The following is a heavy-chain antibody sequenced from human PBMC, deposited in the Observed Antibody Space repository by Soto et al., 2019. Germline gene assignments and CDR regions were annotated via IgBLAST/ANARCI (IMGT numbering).Heavy chain of an antibody. CDR3: ATDSLRAVAGKIDY. J-gene: IGHJ4*02. V-gene: IGHV3-23*01. CDR2: ISGSGGST. CDR1: GFTFSSYA. D-gene: IGHD6-19*01. Sequence: GGSLRLSCAASGFTFSSYAMSWVRQAPGKGLEWVSAISGSGGSTYYADSVKGRFTISRDNSKNTLYLQMNSLRAKDTAVYYCATDSLRAVAGKIDYWGQGTLVTVSS.